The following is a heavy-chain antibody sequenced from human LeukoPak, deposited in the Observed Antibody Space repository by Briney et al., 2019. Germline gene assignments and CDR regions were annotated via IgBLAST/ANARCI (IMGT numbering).Heavy chain of an antibody. CDR1: GFRIADYY. V-gene: IGHV3-11*01. CDR3: ARESWANVDY. CDR2: ISGSGGTV. Sequence: GGSLRLSCAASGFRIADYYMSWVRQAPGKGLECISFISGSGGTVRYADSVRGRFTISRVNAENSLYLQMSSLRVEDTAVYYCARESWANVDYWGQGTLVTVPS. J-gene: IGHJ4*02. D-gene: IGHD1-26*01.